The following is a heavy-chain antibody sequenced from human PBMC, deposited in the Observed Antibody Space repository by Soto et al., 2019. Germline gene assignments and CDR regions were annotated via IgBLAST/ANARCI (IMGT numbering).Heavy chain of an antibody. CDR1: GYTFTSYA. CDR3: ARGSGDTAMATFDY. CDR2: INAGNGNT. D-gene: IGHD5-18*01. V-gene: IGHV1-3*01. J-gene: IGHJ4*02. Sequence: QVQLVQSGAEVKKPGASVKVSCKASGYTFTSYAMHWVRQAPGQRLEWMGWINAGNGNTKYSQKFQGRVTITRDTSASTAYMELSSLRSEDTAVYYCARGSGDTAMATFDYWGQGTLVTVSS.